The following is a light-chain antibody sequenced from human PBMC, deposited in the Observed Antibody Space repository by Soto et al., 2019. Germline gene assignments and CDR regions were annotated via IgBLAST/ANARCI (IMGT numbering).Light chain of an antibody. CDR2: GES. CDR1: QSVSSN. CDR3: KKYNNRLIN. J-gene: IGKJ5*01. V-gene: IGKV3-15*01. Sequence: ELVRTQSQGTPSFSPEEIATLSVMASQSVSSNLAWYQQKPGQATRLIIYGESTRATGFTARFSGSGSGKEFTLTISSMHHEDVAAYYCKKYNNRLINVGKGKQLEIK.